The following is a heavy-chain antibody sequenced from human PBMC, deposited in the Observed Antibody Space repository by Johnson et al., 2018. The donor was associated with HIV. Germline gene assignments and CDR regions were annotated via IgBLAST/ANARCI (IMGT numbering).Heavy chain of an antibody. CDR1: GFTFSSYA. CDR3: TTPLPNWGWNAFEI. D-gene: IGHD7-27*01. Sequence: VQLVESGGGLVQPGGSLRLSCAASGFTFSSYAMSWVRQAPGKGLEWVSAISGSGGTTDYAGSVKGRFTISRDDSRNTLYLQLNSLKTEDTAVYYCTTPLPNWGWNAFEIWGQGTMVTVSS. J-gene: IGHJ3*02. V-gene: IGHV3-23*04. CDR2: ISGSGGTT.